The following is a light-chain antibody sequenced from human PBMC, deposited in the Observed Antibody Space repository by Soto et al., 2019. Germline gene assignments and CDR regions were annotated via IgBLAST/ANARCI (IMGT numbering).Light chain of an antibody. CDR1: QSVSSN. CDR3: QQYNNWPRWT. Sequence: EIVMTQSPATLSVSPGERATLSCRVSQSVSSNLAWYQQKPGQAPRLLIYGASTRATGIPARFSGSGSGTEFTLTISSLQSEDFSVFYCQQYNNWPRWTSGQGTKVNIK. J-gene: IGKJ1*01. CDR2: GAS. V-gene: IGKV3-15*01.